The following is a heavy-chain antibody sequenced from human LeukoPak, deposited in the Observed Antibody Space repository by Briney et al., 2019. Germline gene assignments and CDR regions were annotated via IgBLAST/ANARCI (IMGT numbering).Heavy chain of an antibody. Sequence: SVKVSCKASGFTFTSSAVQWVRQARGQRLEWIGWIAVGSGNTNYAQKFQERVTITRDMSTSTAYMELSSLRSEDTAVYYCAALMVESQHNDYWGQGTLVTVSS. D-gene: IGHD3-10*01. CDR2: IAVGSGNT. CDR1: GFTFTSSA. J-gene: IGHJ4*02. CDR3: AALMVESQHNDY. V-gene: IGHV1-58*01.